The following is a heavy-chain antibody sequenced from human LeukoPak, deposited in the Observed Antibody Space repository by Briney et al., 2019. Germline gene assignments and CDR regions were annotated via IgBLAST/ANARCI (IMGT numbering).Heavy chain of an antibody. J-gene: IGHJ4*02. CDR3: ATSHTAMATTHDY. Sequence: SETLSLTCPVSGGSISSGGYYWSWIRQHPGKGLEWIGYIYYSGSTYYNPSLKSRVTISVDTSKNQFSLKLSSVTAADTAVYYCATSHTAMATTHDYWGQGTLVTVSS. CDR1: GGSISSGGYY. V-gene: IGHV4-31*03. D-gene: IGHD5-18*01. CDR2: IYYSGST.